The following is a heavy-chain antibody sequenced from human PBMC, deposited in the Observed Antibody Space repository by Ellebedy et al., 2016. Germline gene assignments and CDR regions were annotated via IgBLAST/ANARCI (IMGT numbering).Heavy chain of an antibody. Sequence: GGSLRLXCAASGFDFTPAWMHWVRQAPGKGLEWVGRIKRETEGATTDYAAPVKGRFTISRDDSKSTLYLQMNTLKSEDTAVYYCTTEATVTTYGMDVWGQGTTVTVSS. V-gene: IGHV3-15*07. CDR3: TTEATVTTYGMDV. CDR2: IKRETEGATT. D-gene: IGHD4-17*01. J-gene: IGHJ6*02. CDR1: GFDFTPAW.